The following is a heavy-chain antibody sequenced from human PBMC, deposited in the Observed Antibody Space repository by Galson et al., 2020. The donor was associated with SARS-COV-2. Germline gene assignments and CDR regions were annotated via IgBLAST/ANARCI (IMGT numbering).Heavy chain of an antibody. CDR3: ASQYSSSWYAEYFQH. D-gene: IGHD6-13*01. Sequence: SETLSLTCTVSGGSISSGDYYWSWIRQPPGKGLEWIGYIYYSGSTYYNPSLKSRVTISVDTSKNQFSLKLSSVTAADTAVYDCASQYSSSWYAEYFQHWGQGTLVTVSS. V-gene: IGHV4-30-4*01. J-gene: IGHJ1*01. CDR1: GGSISSGDYY. CDR2: IYYSGST.